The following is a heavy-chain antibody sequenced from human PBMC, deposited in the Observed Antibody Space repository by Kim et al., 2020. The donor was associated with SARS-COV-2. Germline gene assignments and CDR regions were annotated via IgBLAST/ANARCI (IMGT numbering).Heavy chain of an antibody. CDR2: IIAYNGNT. J-gene: IGHJ3*02. CDR3: ARYPLSGSYYDAFDI. CDR1: GYTFTSYG. D-gene: IGHD1-26*01. Sequence: ASVKVSCKASGYTFTSYGISWVRQAPGQGLEGMGLIIAYNGNTNYAQKLQGRVSMTTDTSTSTAYMELRSLRSDETAVYYCARYPLSGSYYDAFDIWGQGTMVRLF. V-gene: IGHV1-18*01.